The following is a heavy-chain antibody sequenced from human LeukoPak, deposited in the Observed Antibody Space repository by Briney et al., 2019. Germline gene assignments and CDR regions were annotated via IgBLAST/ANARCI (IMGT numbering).Heavy chain of an antibody. Sequence: GTTLRLSCAASGFTFSAYAMHWVRQAPGKGLEWLAVISYDGDSNYYAGSVKGRFTISRDNSKNMVYLQMDSLRAEDTAVYYCARFPLTRATFYHYYYMDVWGRGTTVTVSS. CDR2: ISYDGDSN. D-gene: IGHD3-9*01. J-gene: IGHJ6*03. CDR1: GFTFSAYA. CDR3: ARFPLTRATFYHYYYMDV. V-gene: IGHV3-30*01.